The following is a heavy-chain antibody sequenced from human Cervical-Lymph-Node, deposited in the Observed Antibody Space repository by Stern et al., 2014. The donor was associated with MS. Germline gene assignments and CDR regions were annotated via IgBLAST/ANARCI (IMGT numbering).Heavy chain of an antibody. D-gene: IGHD4-17*01. CDR2: IHVGNGGT. CDR3: ATQDIYGEVGGN. CDR1: GSTFTSPD. J-gene: IGHJ4*02. Sequence: QVQLVQSGTEVKEPGASVRVSCRASGSTFTSPDMHWVRQAPGQGLEWMGWIHVGNGGTRYAQKLQGRVTITRDTSASTVYMDLSSLRSEDTAVYYCATQDIYGEVGGNWGQGTLVTVSP. V-gene: IGHV1-3*01.